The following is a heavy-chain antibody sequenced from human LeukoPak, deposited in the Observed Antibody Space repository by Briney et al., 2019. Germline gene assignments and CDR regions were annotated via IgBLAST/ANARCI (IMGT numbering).Heavy chain of an antibody. D-gene: IGHD5-18*01. J-gene: IGHJ6*03. CDR3: ARDPRQLWIYYYYYYYYMDV. V-gene: IGHV3-7*01. CDR1: GFTFSSYW. CDR2: IKQDGSEK. Sequence: GGSLRLSCAAAGFTFSSYWMSWVRQAPGKGLEWVANIKQDGSEKYYVDSVRGRFTISRDNAKNSLYLQMNSLRAEDTAVYYCARDPRQLWIYYYYYYYYMDVWGKGTTVTVSS.